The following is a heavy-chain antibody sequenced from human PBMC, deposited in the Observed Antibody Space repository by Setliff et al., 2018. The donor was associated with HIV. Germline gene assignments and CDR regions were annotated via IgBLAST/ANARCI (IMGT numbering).Heavy chain of an antibody. D-gene: IGHD1-26*01. V-gene: IGHV3-30*19. Sequence: GGSLRLSCAASGFTFSSYGMHWVRQAPGKGLEWVAVIWYDGSNKYYGDSVKGRFTISRDNSKNTLYLQMNSLRAEDTAVYYCARGPNRYSGTYSYYYYMDVWGKGTTVTVSS. CDR1: GFTFSSYG. CDR3: ARGPNRYSGTYSYYYYMDV. J-gene: IGHJ6*03. CDR2: IWYDGSNK.